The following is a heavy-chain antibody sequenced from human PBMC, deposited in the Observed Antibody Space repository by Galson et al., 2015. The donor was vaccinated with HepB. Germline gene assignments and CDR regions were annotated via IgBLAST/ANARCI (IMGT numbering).Heavy chain of an antibody. Sequence: SVKVSCKASGYTFTSYGISWVRQAPGQGLEWMGWISAYNGNTNYAQKLQGRVTMTTDTSTSTAYMELRSLRSDDTAVYYCASLSIRDSSSPWYYYYGMDVWGQGTTVTVSS. D-gene: IGHD6-13*01. CDR1: GYTFTSYG. CDR3: ASLSIRDSSSPWYYYYGMDV. V-gene: IGHV1-18*01. CDR2: ISAYNGNT. J-gene: IGHJ6*02.